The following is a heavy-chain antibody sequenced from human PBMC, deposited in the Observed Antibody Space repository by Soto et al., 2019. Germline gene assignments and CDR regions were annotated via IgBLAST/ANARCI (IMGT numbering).Heavy chain of an antibody. CDR2: ISAYNGNT. J-gene: IGHJ6*02. Sequence: ASVKVSCKASGYTFTSYCISWVLQAPGQGLEWMGWISAYNGNTNYAQKLQGRVTMTTDTSTSTAYMELRSLRSDDTAVYYCARVRYYDFWSGSSSGYSYGRSGMDVWGQGTTVTVSS. CDR1: GYTFTSYC. V-gene: IGHV1-18*04. D-gene: IGHD3-3*01. CDR3: ARVRYYDFWSGSSSGYSYGRSGMDV.